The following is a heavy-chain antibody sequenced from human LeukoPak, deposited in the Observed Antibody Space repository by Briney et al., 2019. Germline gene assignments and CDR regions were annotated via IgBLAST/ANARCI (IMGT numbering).Heavy chain of an antibody. Sequence: GGSLRLSCAASGFTFSSYSMNWVRQAPGKGLEWVSSISSSSSYIYYADSVKGRFTISRDNAKNSLYLQMNSLRAEDTAVYYCARGEVYCGGDCYFLWGQGPLVTVSS. J-gene: IGHJ4*02. CDR2: ISSSSSYI. CDR1: GFTFSSYS. D-gene: IGHD2-21*02. CDR3: ARGEVYCGGDCYFL. V-gene: IGHV3-21*01.